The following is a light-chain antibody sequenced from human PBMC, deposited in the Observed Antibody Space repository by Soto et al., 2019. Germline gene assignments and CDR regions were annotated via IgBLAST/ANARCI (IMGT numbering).Light chain of an antibody. CDR2: GAS. CDR1: QSVSRSH. CDR3: QQYGSSPIT. J-gene: IGKJ5*01. V-gene: IGKV3-20*01. Sequence: VVLTQSPATLSLSPGERATLSFRASQSVSRSHLAWYQQKPGQAPRLLIYGASSRATGIPDRFSGSGSGTDFTLTISRLEPEDFAVYYCQQYGSSPITFGQGTRLE.